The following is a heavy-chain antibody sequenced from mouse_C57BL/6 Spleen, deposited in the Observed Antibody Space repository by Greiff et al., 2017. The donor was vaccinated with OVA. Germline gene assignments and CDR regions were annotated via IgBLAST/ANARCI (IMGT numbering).Heavy chain of an antibody. J-gene: IGHJ2*01. CDR3: RQLRLPYYFDY. V-gene: IGHV1-22*01. Sequence: VQLQQSGPELVKPGASVKMSCKASGYTFTDYNMHWVKQSHGKSLEWIGYINPNNGGTSYNQKFKGKATLTVNKSSSTAYMELRSLTSEESAVYYCRQLRLPYYFDYWGQGTTLTVSS. CDR1: GYTFTDYN. D-gene: IGHD3-2*02. CDR2: INPNNGGT.